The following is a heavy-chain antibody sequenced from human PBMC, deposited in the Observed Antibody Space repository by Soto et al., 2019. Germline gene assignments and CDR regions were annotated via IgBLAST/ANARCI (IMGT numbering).Heavy chain of an antibody. CDR2: IKEDGSEK. Sequence: EVQLVESGGGLVQPGGSLRLSCGGSGFTLSSYWMSWVRQAPGKGLEWVAIIKEDGSEKYYVDSVKGRFTISRDNAKNSLYLQMNSLRAEDTAVYYCARDQPGPTSYWGQGTLVTVSS. CDR1: GFTLSSYW. V-gene: IGHV3-7*01. J-gene: IGHJ4*02. CDR3: ARDQPGPTSY.